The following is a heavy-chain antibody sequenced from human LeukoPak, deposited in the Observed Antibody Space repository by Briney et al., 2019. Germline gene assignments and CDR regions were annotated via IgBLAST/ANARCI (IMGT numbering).Heavy chain of an antibody. CDR3: ARVREDYYDSSGYYHCHFDY. V-gene: IGHV1-2*02. CDR1: GYTFTGYY. Sequence: ASVKVSCKASGYTFTGYYMHWVRQAPGQGLEWMGWINPNSGGTSYAQKFQGRVTMTRDTSISTAYMELSRLRSDDTAVYYCARVREDYYDSSGYYHCHFDYWGQGTLVTVSS. D-gene: IGHD3-22*01. CDR2: INPNSGGT. J-gene: IGHJ4*02.